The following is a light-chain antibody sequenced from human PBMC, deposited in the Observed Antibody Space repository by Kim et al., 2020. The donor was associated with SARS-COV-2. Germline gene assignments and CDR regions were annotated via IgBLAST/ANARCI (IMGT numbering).Light chain of an antibody. CDR1: SLKSYN. CDR3: NSRDSSGNHWV. Sequence: LGQTVSSTCQGDSLKSYNSGSYQQKPGRAPVLVIYGENNRPSGITDRFSGSSSGNTASLTSTGAQAEDEADYYCNSRDSSGNHWVFGGGTQLTVL. V-gene: IGLV3-19*01. CDR2: GEN. J-gene: IGLJ3*02.